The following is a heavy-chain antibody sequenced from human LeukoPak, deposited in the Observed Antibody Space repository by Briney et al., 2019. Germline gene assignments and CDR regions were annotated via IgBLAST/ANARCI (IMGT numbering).Heavy chain of an antibody. J-gene: IGHJ4*02. CDR3: ARVSSSGWPDFDF. V-gene: IGHV5-51*01. D-gene: IGHD6-19*01. CDR1: GYSFTSYW. CDR2: IYPGDSDS. Sequence: GESLKISCKGSGYSFTSYWIGWVRQMSGKGLEWMGMIYPGDSDSRYSPSFEGQVTISADKSSTTAYLQWSSLKASDTAIYSCARVSSSGWPDFDFWGQGTLVTVSS.